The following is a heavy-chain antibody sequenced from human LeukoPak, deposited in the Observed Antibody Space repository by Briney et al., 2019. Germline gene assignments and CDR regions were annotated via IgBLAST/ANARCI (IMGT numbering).Heavy chain of an antibody. CDR2: TFSSGAT. J-gene: IGHJ4*02. Sequence: MPSETLSLTCIVSGTSMSGYYWTWIRQPPGKGLEWIGHTFSSGATTYNPSLKSRVTISVDTSRSQFSLKLSSVTAADTAVYYCARDAGYCSGGNCYGDYGGFDYWGQGTLVTVSS. V-gene: IGHV4-59*01. D-gene: IGHD2-15*01. CDR3: ARDAGYCSGGNCYGDYGGFDY. CDR1: GTSMSGYY.